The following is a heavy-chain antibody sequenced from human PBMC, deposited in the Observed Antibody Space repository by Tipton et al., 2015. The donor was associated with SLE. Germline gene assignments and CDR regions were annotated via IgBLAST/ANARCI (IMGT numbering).Heavy chain of an antibody. CDR1: GDSIISGAYY. J-gene: IGHJ5*02. CDR2: LLYSGST. CDR3: ARVGAASGARYFDP. Sequence: TLSLTCTVSGDSIISGAYYWSWVRQHPGRGLEWLAYLLYSGSTYYNPSLKSRLNISVDRSNNQFSLKLTSVTAADTAVYYCARVGAASGARYFDPWGQGMLVTVSS. V-gene: IGHV4-31*03. D-gene: IGHD3-16*01.